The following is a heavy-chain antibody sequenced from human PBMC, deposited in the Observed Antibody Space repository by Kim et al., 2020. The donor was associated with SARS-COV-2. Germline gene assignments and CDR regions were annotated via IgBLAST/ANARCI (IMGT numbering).Heavy chain of an antibody. V-gene: IGHV3-30*04. CDR3: ARDHQVTTARRWGFYGL. CDR1: GFTFSSYA. D-gene: IGHD4-17*01. Sequence: GGSLRLSCAASGFTFSSYAMNWVRQAPGKGLEWVAVISYDGSNKYYVDSVKGRFTISRDNSKNTLYLQMNSLRAEDTAVYYCARDHQVTTARRWGFYGL. CDR2: ISYDGSNK. J-gene: IGHJ6*01.